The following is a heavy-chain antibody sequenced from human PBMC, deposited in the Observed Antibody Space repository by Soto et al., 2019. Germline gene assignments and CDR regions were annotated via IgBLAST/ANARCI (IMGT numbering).Heavy chain of an antibody. CDR3: AREPRYSGYDTLPYFDY. D-gene: IGHD5-12*01. V-gene: IGHV4-39*01. CDR1: GGSISSSSYY. J-gene: IGHJ4*02. Sequence: QLQLQESGPGLVKPSETLSLTCTVSGGSISSSSYYWGWIRQPPGKGLEWIGSIYYSGSTYYNPSLKSRVTISVDTSKNQFSLKLSSVTAADTAVYYCAREPRYSGYDTLPYFDYWGQGTLVTVSS. CDR2: IYYSGST.